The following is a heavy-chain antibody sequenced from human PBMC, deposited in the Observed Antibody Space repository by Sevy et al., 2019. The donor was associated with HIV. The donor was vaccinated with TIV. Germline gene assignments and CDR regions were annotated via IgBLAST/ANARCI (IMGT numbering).Heavy chain of an antibody. V-gene: IGHV3-48*02. D-gene: IGHD3-22*01. CDR3: ARERKMYDGGGYYFHFDY. CDR1: GFTFSSYS. Sequence: GGSLRLSCAASGFTFSSYSMNWVRQAPGKGLEWVSYISRSSSTIYYADSVKGRFTISRDNAKNSLYLQMNSLRDEDTAGYYCARERKMYDGGGYYFHFDYWGQGTLVTVSS. CDR2: ISRSSSTI. J-gene: IGHJ4*02.